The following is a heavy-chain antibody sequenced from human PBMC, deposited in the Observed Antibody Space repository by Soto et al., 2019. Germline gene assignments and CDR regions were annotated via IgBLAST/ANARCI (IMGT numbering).Heavy chain of an antibody. CDR2: ISGSGGST. CDR3: AKDRVAARQPDAFDI. CDR1: GFTFSSYA. Sequence: GGSLRLSCAASGFTFSSYAMSWVRQAPGKGLEWVSAISGSGGSTYYADSVKGRFTISRDNSKTTLYLQMNSLRAEDTAVYYCAKDRVAARQPDAFDIWGQGTMVTVSS. D-gene: IGHD6-6*01. V-gene: IGHV3-23*01. J-gene: IGHJ3*02.